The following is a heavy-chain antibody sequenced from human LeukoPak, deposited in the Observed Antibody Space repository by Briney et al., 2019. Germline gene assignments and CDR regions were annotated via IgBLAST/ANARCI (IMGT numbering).Heavy chain of an antibody. J-gene: IGHJ6*02. CDR2: ISGSGGST. Sequence: PGGSLRLSCAASGFTFSSYAMSWVRQAPGKGLEWVSAISGSGGSTYYADSVKGRFTISRANSKNTLYLQMNSLRAVDTAVYYCAKDRGGYYDFWSGYYFHYYYGMDVWGQGTTVTVSS. V-gene: IGHV3-23*01. CDR1: GFTFSSYA. CDR3: AKDRGGYYDFWSGYYFHYYYGMDV. D-gene: IGHD3-3*01.